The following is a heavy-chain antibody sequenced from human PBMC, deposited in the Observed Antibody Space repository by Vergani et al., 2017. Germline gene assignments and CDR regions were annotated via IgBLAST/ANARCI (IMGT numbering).Heavy chain of an antibody. CDR3: ARCSLVVPAAIPRGFDP. J-gene: IGHJ5*02. CDR1: GYTFTGYY. CDR2: INPNSGGT. Sequence: QVQLVQSGAEVKKPGASVKVSCKASGYTFTGYYMHWVRQAPGQGLEWMGWINPNSGGTNYAQKFQGRVTMTRDTSISTAYMELSRLRSDDTAVYYCARCSLVVPAAIPRGFDPWGQGTLVTVSS. V-gene: IGHV1-2*02. D-gene: IGHD2-2*02.